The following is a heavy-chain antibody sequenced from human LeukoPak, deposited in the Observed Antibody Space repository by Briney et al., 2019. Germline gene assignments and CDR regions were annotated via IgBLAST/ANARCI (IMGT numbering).Heavy chain of an antibody. CDR2: ISYDGSNK. V-gene: IGHV3-30-3*01. CDR3: AKDRPFYYDSSGYYRSAAFDI. Sequence: GGSLRLSCAASGFTFSSYAMHWVRQAPGKGLEWVAVISYDGSNKYYADSVKGRFTISRDNSKNTLYLQMNSLRAEDTAVYYCAKDRPFYYDSSGYYRSAAFDIWGQGTMVTVSS. D-gene: IGHD3-22*01. J-gene: IGHJ3*02. CDR1: GFTFSSYA.